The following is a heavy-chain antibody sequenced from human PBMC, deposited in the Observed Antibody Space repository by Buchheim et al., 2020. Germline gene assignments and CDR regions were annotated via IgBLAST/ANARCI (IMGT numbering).Heavy chain of an antibody. CDR1: GFTFSSYA. Sequence: QVQLVESGGGVVQPGRSLRLSCAASGFTFSSYALHWVRQAPGKGLEWVSAIWYDGSNRYYADSVKGRFTISRDNSKNTLYLQMNSLRAEDTAVYYCASGVAAAGTGPYFDYWGQGTL. CDR3: ASGVAAAGTGPYFDY. J-gene: IGHJ4*02. D-gene: IGHD6-13*01. V-gene: IGHV3-33*01. CDR2: IWYDGSNR.